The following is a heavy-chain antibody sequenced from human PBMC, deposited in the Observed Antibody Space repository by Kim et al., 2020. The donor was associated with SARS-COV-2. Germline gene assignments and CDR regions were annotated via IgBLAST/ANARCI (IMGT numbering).Heavy chain of an antibody. V-gene: IGHV6-1*01. Sequence: KRYNDYSPSVKGRITISPDTSKNHFSLQLNSVSPEDTAVYYCARGYAFDIWGPGTLVTVSS. J-gene: IGHJ3*02. CDR2: KRYN. CDR3: ARGYAFDI.